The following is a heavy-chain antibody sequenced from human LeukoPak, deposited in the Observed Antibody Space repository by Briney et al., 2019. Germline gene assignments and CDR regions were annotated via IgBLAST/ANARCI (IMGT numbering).Heavy chain of an antibody. CDR3: GRVYCSTTSCYDYYDYYMDV. Sequence: GGSLRLSCAASGFRFDDYGMSWVRHVPGKGLEWVSGTNWDGASTGYAGSVKGRFTISRDNVKNFLYLQMNSLSVEDTALYFCGRVYCSTTSCYDYYDYYMDVWGKGTTVTVSS. D-gene: IGHD2-2*01. CDR1: GFRFDDYG. CDR2: TNWDGAST. V-gene: IGHV3-20*04. J-gene: IGHJ6*03.